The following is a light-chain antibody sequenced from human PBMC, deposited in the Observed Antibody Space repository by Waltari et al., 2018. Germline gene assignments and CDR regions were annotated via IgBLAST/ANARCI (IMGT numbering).Light chain of an antibody. J-gene: IGLJ2*01. Sequence: HSALTQPASVSGSPGQSITVSCTGSSSDVGSYHLVSWFQQHPDKAPKLLIYEVSQRPSGVSDRFSGSKSGNTASLTLSGLQPEDEADYYCCSRSSPHSVLFGGGTRVTVL. CDR1: SSDVGSYHL. V-gene: IGLV2-23*02. CDR2: EVS. CDR3: CSRSSPHSVL.